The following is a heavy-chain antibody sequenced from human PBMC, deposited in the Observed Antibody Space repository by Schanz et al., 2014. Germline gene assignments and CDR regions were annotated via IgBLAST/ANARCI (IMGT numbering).Heavy chain of an antibody. CDR3: GTTDMLEDI. J-gene: IGHJ3*02. D-gene: IGHD2-21*02. Sequence: VQLVESGGGLVQPGGSLRLSCAASGITLYDYYMNWVRLAPGRGLEWVAYSSSSGTYTDYAASVKGRFTISRDRARNSLDLQMTGLRVDDTATYYCGTTDMLEDIWGQGTVVTVSS. CDR1: GITLYDYY. CDR2: SSSSGTYT. V-gene: IGHV3-11*05.